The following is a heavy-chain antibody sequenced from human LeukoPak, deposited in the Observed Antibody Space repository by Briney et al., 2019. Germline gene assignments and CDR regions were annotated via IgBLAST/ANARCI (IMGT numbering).Heavy chain of an antibody. CDR3: ARLPPMNCSSTSCYASLAFDY. CDR1: GGSISDYY. CDR2: IYYSGST. D-gene: IGHD2-2*01. J-gene: IGHJ4*02. V-gene: IGHV4-39*01. Sequence: PSETLSLTCTISGGSISDYYWGWIRQPPGKGLEWIGSIYYSGSTYYNPSLKSRVTISVDTSKNQFSLKLSSVTAADTAVYYCARLPPMNCSSTSCYASLAFDYWGQGTLVTVSS.